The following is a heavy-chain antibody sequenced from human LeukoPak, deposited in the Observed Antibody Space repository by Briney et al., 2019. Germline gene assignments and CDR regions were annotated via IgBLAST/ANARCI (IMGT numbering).Heavy chain of an antibody. V-gene: IGHV3-30*01. CDR1: GFTFSSYA. CDR2: ISYDGSNK. Sequence: GRSLRLSCAASGFTFSSYAMHWVRQAPGKGLEWVAVISYDGSNKYYADSVKGRFTISRDNSKNTLYLQMNSLRAEDTAVYYCARDPSPYYDFWSGYHDAFDIWGQGTMVTVSS. CDR3: ARDPSPYYDFWSGYHDAFDI. J-gene: IGHJ3*02. D-gene: IGHD3-3*01.